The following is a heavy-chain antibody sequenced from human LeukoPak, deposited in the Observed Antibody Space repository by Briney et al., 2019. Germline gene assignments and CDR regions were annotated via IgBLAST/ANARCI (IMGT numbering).Heavy chain of an antibody. D-gene: IGHD6-13*01. CDR2: IGTAGDT. CDR1: GFTFSSYD. CDR3: ARGAESASSWYVGNFDY. J-gene: IGHJ4*02. V-gene: IGHV3-13*01. Sequence: PGGSLRLSCAASGFTFSSYDMHWVRQATGKGLEWVSAIGTAGDTYYPGSVRGRFTISRENAKNSLYLQMNSLRAGGMAVYYCARGAESASSWYVGNFDYWGQGTLVTVSS.